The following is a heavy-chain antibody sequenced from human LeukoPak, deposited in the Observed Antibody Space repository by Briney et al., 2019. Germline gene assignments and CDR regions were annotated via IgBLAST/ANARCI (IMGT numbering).Heavy chain of an antibody. J-gene: IGHJ3*02. CDR1: GFSVSTNF. Sequence: GGSLRLSCVASGFSVSTNFMSWVRQAPGKGLEWVSSFYRGGSTYYGDSVKGRFTTSRDHSMNTVYLQMNSLRAEDTAVYYCARYYDSSGYSQGAFDIWGQGTMVTVS. V-gene: IGHV3-66*02. CDR3: ARYYDSSGYSQGAFDI. D-gene: IGHD3-22*01. CDR2: FYRGGST.